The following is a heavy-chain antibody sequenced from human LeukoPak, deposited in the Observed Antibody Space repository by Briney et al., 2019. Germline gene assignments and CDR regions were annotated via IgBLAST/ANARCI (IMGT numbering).Heavy chain of an antibody. D-gene: IGHD6-19*01. V-gene: IGHV3-21*01. Sequence: KTGGSLRLSCAASGFTFSSYSMNWVRQAPGKGLEWVSSISSSSSYIYYADSVKGRFTISRDNAKNSLYLQMNSLRAEDTAVYYCARLIAVAATADFDYWGQGTLVTVSS. CDR2: ISSSSSYI. CDR3: ARLIAVAATADFDY. CDR1: GFTFSSYS. J-gene: IGHJ4*02.